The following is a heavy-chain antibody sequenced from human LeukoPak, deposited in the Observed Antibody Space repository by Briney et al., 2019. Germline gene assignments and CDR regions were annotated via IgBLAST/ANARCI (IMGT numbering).Heavy chain of an antibody. J-gene: IGHJ4*02. V-gene: IGHV3-20*04. CDR1: GFTFDDYG. CDR3: ARLDGSGAGSSRPPIDY. Sequence: GGSLRLSCAASGFTFDDYGMSRVRHAPGKGLEWVSGINWNGGSTGYADSVKGRFTISRDNSKNMLYLQIKSLGAEDTAIYYCARLDGSGAGSSRPPIDYWGQGSLVTVSS. CDR2: INWNGGST. D-gene: IGHD3-10*01.